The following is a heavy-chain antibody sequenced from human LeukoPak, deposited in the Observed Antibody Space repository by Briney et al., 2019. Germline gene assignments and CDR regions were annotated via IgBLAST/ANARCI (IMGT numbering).Heavy chain of an antibody. CDR1: GFTFSSYS. J-gene: IGHJ4*02. D-gene: IGHD6-13*01. CDR2: ISSSSSYI. Sequence: GGSLRLSGAASGFTFSSYSMNWVRQAPGKGLEWVSSISSSSSYIYYADSVKGRFTISRDNAKNSLYLQMNSLRAEDTAVYYCARSHGYSSSYFDYWGQGTLVTVSS. V-gene: IGHV3-21*01. CDR3: ARSHGYSSSYFDY.